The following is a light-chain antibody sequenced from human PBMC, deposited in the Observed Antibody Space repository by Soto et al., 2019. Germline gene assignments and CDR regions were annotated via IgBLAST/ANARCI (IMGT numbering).Light chain of an antibody. J-gene: IGKJ1*01. CDR2: GAS. V-gene: IGKV3-15*01. CDR1: QSVSSN. Sequence: EIVMTQSPATLSVSPGERATLSCRASQSVSSNLAWYQQKPGQAPRLLTYGASTRATGIPARFSGSGSGTEFTLTISSLQSEDFAVYYCQQYNNWPPWTFGPGTK. CDR3: QQYNNWPPWT.